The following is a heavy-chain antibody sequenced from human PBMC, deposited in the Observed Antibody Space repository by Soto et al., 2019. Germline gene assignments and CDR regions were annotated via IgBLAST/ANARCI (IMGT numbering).Heavy chain of an antibody. CDR2: ISYDGSNK. CDR1: GFTFSSYS. Sequence: GGSLRLSCAASGFTFSSYSMHWVRQAPGKGLEWVALISYDGSNKYYADSVKGRFTISRDNSKNTLYLQMNSLRAEDTAVYYCARDRVTSDWYGRYGMDVWGQGXTVTVYS. J-gene: IGHJ6*02. CDR3: ARDRVTSDWYGRYGMDV. V-gene: IGHV3-30-3*01. D-gene: IGHD6-19*01.